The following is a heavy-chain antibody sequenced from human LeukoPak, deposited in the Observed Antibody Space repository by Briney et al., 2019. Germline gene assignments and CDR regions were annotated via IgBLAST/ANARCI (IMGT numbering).Heavy chain of an antibody. CDR1: GFTLGSQA. V-gene: IGHV3-23*01. CDR2: ICGNCDRT. D-gene: IGHD1-26*01. J-gene: IGHJ6*03. CDR3: AKGHGWEASYYYYYMDV. Sequence: GGSLRLPCVASGFTLGSQAMSWVRQAPGKGLEWVSAICGNCDRTYYADSVKGRFTISRDNSKNTLYLKMNSLRAEDTAVYYCAKGHGWEASYYYYYMDVWGKGTTVTISS.